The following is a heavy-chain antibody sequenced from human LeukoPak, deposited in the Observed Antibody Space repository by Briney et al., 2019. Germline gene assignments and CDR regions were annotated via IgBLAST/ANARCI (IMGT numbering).Heavy chain of an antibody. CDR2: IYYSGST. V-gene: IGHV4-39*07. Sequence: SETLSLTCTVSGASISSSYWGWIRQPPGKGLEWIGSIYYSGSTYYNPSLKSRVTISVDTSKNQFSLKLSSVTAADTAVYYCARALRWIKGFDYWGQGTLVTVSS. CDR1: GASISSSY. CDR3: ARALRWIKGFDY. J-gene: IGHJ4*02. D-gene: IGHD4-23*01.